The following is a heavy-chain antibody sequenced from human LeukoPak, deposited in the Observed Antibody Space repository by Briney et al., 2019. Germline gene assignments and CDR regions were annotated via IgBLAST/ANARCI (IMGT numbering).Heavy chain of an antibody. V-gene: IGHV4-31*03. Sequence: SETLSLTCTVSGGSISSGGYYWSWIRQHPGKGLEWIGYIYYRGSTYYNPSLKSRVTISVDTSKNQFSLKLSSVTAADTAVYYCGRESSGYFDYWGQGTLVTVSS. J-gene: IGHJ4*02. CDR2: IYYRGST. CDR3: GRESSGYFDY. D-gene: IGHD3-22*01. CDR1: GGSISSGGYY.